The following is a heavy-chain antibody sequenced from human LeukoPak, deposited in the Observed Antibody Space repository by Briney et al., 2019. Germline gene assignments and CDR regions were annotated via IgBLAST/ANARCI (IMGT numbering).Heavy chain of an antibody. CDR3: ARALGAEGWLDP. Sequence: SQTLSLPCAISGDSVSSNSAAWNWIRQSPSRGLEWLGRTYYRSKWYNDYAVSVKSRITNNPDTSKNQFSLQLNSVTPEDTAVYYCARALGAEGWLDPWGQGTLVTVSS. CDR1: GDSVSSNSAA. D-gene: IGHD3-16*01. CDR2: TYYRSKWYN. V-gene: IGHV6-1*01. J-gene: IGHJ5*02.